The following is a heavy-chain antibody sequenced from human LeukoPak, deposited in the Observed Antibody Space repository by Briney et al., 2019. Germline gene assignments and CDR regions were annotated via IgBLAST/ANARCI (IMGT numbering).Heavy chain of an antibody. J-gene: IGHJ4*02. Sequence: GGSLRLSCAASGFTFSSYWMSWVRQAPGKGLEWVANIRQDGSEKYYVDSVKGRFTISRDNAKNSLYLQMNSLRAEDTAVYYCASLLSGSNQINDYWGQGTLVTVSS. CDR3: ASLLSGSNQINDY. D-gene: IGHD1-26*01. CDR2: IRQDGSEK. V-gene: IGHV3-7*01. CDR1: GFTFSSYW.